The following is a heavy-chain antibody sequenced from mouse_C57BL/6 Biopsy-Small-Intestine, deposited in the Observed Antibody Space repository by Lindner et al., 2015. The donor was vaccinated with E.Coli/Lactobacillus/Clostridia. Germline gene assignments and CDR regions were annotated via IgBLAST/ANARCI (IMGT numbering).Heavy chain of an antibody. V-gene: IGHV1-39*01. CDR3: ARRFRMGGGFYYGLDV. CDR1: GYTFSDYD. CDR2: IIPIFGTA. D-gene: IGHD2-3*01. J-gene: IGHJ1*01. Sequence: SVKVSCKASGYTFSDYDINWVRQATGQGLEWMGRIIPIFGTANYAQKFQGRVTITADESTSTAYMELSSLRSEDTAVYYCARRFRMGGGFYYGLDVWGQGTTVTVSS.